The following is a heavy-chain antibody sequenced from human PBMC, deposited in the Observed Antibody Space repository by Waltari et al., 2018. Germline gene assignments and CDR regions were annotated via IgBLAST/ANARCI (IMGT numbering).Heavy chain of an antibody. CDR1: GGSISSSSYY. Sequence: QLQLQESGPGLVKPSETLSLTCTVSGGSISSSSYYWGWIRQPPGKGLEWIGSIYYSGSTYSHPSFKGRVPIAVDTAKNQFSRKLSSVTAADTAVYYCARQWRWSYSPDYWGQGTLVTVSS. CDR2: IYYSGST. CDR3: ARQWRWSYSPDY. V-gene: IGHV4-39*01. J-gene: IGHJ4*02. D-gene: IGHD1-26*01.